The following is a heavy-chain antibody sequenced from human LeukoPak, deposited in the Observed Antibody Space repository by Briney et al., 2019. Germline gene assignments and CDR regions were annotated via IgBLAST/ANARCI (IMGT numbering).Heavy chain of an antibody. CDR2: IFTGGST. V-gene: IGHV3-53*01. Sequence: PGGSLRLSCAVSGFTVSSNHMSWVRQAPGKGLEWVSVIFTGGSTFYTNSVMGRSTISRDNSNNTLYLLMNSLGAEDTAVYYCARVLTVATIPDSWGQGTLVTVSS. CDR1: GFTVSSNH. J-gene: IGHJ4*02. D-gene: IGHD5-12*01. CDR3: ARVLTVATIPDS.